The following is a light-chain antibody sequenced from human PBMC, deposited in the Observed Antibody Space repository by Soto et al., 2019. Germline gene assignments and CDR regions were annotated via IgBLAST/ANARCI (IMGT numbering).Light chain of an antibody. CDR3: SSYTSNNTRV. CDR1: SNDVGGYNY. CDR2: DVS. Sequence: QSALTQPASVSGSPGQSITISCTGTSNDVGGYNYVSWYQQHPGKAPKLMIYDVSNRHSGISNRFSGSKSGNTASLTISGLQAEDEADYYCSSYTSNNTRVFGGGTKLTFL. V-gene: IGLV2-14*01. J-gene: IGLJ2*01.